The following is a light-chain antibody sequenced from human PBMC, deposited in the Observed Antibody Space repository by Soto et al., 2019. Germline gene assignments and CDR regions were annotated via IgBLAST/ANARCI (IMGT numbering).Light chain of an antibody. J-gene: IGKJ1*01. V-gene: IGKV3-15*01. CDR1: QSVSSD. CDR2: GAS. CDR3: QQYNNWPSWT. Sequence: EIVMTQSPATLSVSPGERVILSCRASQSVSSDLAGYHHKPRQAPRLLIYGASTRATGIPARFSGSGLGTEISLTTISLQAEEYAVYYCQQYNNWPSWTFGQGTKVDIK.